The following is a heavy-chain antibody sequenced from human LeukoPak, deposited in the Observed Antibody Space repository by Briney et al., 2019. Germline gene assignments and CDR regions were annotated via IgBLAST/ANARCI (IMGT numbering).Heavy chain of an antibody. CDR1: GGTLSSYA. CDR2: INPSGGTT. Sequence: ASVKVSCKASGGTLSSYAISWVRQAPGQGLEWMGIINPSGGTTSYAQKFQGRVTMTRDTSTSTIYMELSSLRSEDTAVYYCARSLTGYYDSSGFWGQGTLVTVSS. V-gene: IGHV1-46*01. D-gene: IGHD3-22*01. J-gene: IGHJ4*02. CDR3: ARSLTGYYDSSGF.